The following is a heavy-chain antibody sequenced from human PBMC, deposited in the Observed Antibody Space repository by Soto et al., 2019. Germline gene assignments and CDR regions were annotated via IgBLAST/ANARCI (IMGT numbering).Heavy chain of an antibody. J-gene: IGHJ5*02. V-gene: IGHV2-5*02. CDR1: GLSLTTSGVG. Sequence: QITLKESGPTLLKPTQTLTLTCTLSGLSLTTSGVGVAWIRQPPGKALEWLAVIYWDDDKRYSPSLKNRLTITKDTSKSPVVLTMTNMDPADADTYYCARREPGKWFDPWGQGTLVTVSS. D-gene: IGHD3-10*01. CDR2: IYWDDDK. CDR3: ARREPGKWFDP.